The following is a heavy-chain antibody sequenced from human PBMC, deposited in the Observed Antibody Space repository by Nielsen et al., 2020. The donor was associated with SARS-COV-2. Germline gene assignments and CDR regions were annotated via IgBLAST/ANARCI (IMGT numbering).Heavy chain of an antibody. CDR3: ARDVAPNWFDP. CDR2: IYYSGST. V-gene: IGHV4-59*01. Sequence: SETLSLTCTVSGGSISSYYWSWIRQPPGKGLEWIGYIYYSGSTSHNPSLKSRVTISVDTSKNQFSLKLSSVTAADTAVYYCARDVAPNWFDPWGQGTLVTVSS. CDR1: GGSISSYY. D-gene: IGHD2-21*01. J-gene: IGHJ5*02.